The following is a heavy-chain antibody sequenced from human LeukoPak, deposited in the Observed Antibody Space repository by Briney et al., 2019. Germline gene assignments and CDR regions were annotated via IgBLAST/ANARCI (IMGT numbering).Heavy chain of an antibody. J-gene: IGHJ4*02. Sequence: GGSLRLSCAASGFTFSDYYMSWIRQAPGKGLEWVSYISSSGSTIYYADSVKGRFTISRDNAKNSLYLQMNSLRAEDTAVYYCARRGFAARMNYYFDYWGQGTLVTVSS. D-gene: IGHD6-6*01. CDR2: ISSSGSTI. CDR3: ARRGFAARMNYYFDY. V-gene: IGHV3-11*01. CDR1: GFTFSDYY.